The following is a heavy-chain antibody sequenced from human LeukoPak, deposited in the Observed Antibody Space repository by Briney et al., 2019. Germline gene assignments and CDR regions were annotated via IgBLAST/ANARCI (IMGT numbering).Heavy chain of an antibody. D-gene: IGHD3-16*01. CDR3: TTDLRL. Sequence: PGGSLRLSCAASGFTFNTAWMTWARQVPGRGLEWVARIRSKSAGGTTYYAAPVKGRFTISRDDSKNTLYLQMNNLKIEDTSLYYCTTDLRLWGQGTLVTVSS. V-gene: IGHV3-15*01. CDR2: IRSKSAGGTT. CDR1: GFTFNTAW. J-gene: IGHJ1*01.